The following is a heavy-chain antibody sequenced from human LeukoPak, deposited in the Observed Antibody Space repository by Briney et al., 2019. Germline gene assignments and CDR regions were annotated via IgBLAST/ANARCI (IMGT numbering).Heavy chain of an antibody. CDR2: ISGYNGNT. CDR3: ARDEWQQLVLIGY. D-gene: IGHD6-13*01. Sequence: GASVKVSCKASGYTFSNHGISWVRQAPGQGLEWMGWISGYNGNTNYAQNFQGRVTMTTDTSTSTAYMELRSLRHDDTAIYYCARDEWQQLVLIGYWGQGTLVTVSS. V-gene: IGHV1-18*01. CDR1: GYTFSNHG. J-gene: IGHJ4*02.